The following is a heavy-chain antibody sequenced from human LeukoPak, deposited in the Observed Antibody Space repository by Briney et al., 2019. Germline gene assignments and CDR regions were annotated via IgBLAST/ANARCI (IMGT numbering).Heavy chain of an antibody. Sequence: SETLSLTCAVYSGSFTSYYWSWIRQPPGKGLEWIGYIYYSGSTNYNPSLKSRVTISVDTSKNQFSLKLSSVTAADTAVYYCAREGNYYDSSGPRHAFDIWGQGTMVTVSS. CDR3: AREGNYYDSSGPRHAFDI. CDR1: SGSFTSYY. D-gene: IGHD3-22*01. CDR2: IYYSGST. J-gene: IGHJ3*02. V-gene: IGHV4-59*12.